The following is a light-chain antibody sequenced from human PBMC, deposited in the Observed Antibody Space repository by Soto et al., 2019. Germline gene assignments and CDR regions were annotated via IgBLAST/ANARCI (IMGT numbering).Light chain of an antibody. CDR1: SSDVGGHNF. J-gene: IGLJ1*01. Sequence: QSALTQPASVSASPGQSITISCTGTSSDVGGHNFVSWYQHHPGKAPRLIIFLVTNRPSGASNRFSASKSGSTASLTISGLQAEDEADYYCISYTTTNTYVFGTGTKVTVL. V-gene: IGLV2-14*01. CDR3: ISYTTTNTYV. CDR2: LVT.